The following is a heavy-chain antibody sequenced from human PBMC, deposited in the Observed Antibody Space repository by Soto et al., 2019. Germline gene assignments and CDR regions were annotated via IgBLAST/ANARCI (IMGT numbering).Heavy chain of an antibody. Sequence: GGSLRLSCVSSGITFGGRAMSWVRQAPWEGLEWVSTITDNGGDTKSADSVRGRFTISRDNSKNTLYLQISSLRAEDSAVYYCARGSTDSYPWSRIFGFWGRGTLVTSSS. CDR1: GITFGGRA. J-gene: IGHJ4*02. D-gene: IGHD3-3*01. CDR3: ARGSTDSYPWSRIFGF. V-gene: IGHV3-23*01. CDR2: ITDNGGDT.